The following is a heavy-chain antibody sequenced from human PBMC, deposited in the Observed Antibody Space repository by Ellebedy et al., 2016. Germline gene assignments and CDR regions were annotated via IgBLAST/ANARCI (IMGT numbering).Heavy chain of an antibody. D-gene: IGHD3-22*01. J-gene: IGHJ4*02. Sequence: APVKVSCXGSGYSFSSYTIGWVRQAPGQGLEWMGWISGSNGNTKYAQKFQGRVTMTTDTSTNTAYMELRSLRSDDTAVYYCAREGAYDSGGYYELFDYWGQGTLVTVSS. CDR1: GYSFSSYT. V-gene: IGHV1-18*01. CDR3: AREGAYDSGGYYELFDY. CDR2: ISGSNGNT.